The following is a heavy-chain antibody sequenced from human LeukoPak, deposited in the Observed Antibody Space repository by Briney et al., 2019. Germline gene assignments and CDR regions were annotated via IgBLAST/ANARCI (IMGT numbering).Heavy chain of an antibody. D-gene: IGHD3-3*02. CDR3: ARVDGRVLGYYYYMDV. CDR2: IYYSGST. V-gene: IGHV4-39*07. J-gene: IGHJ6*03. Sequence: SSETLSLTCTVSGGSISSSSYYWGWIRQPPGKGLEWIGSIYYSGSTYYNPSLKSRVAISVDTSKNQFSLKLSSVTAADTAVYYCARVDGRVLGYYYYMDVWGKGTTVTVSS. CDR1: GGSISSSSYY.